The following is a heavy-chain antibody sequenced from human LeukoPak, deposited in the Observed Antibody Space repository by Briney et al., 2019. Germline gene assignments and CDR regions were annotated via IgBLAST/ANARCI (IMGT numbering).Heavy chain of an antibody. J-gene: IGHJ4*02. CDR1: GGSISSGGYS. D-gene: IGHD3-22*01. CDR2: IYHSGST. V-gene: IGHV4-30-2*01. Sequence: PSQTLSLTCAVSGGSISSGGYSWSWIRQPPGKGLEWIGYIYHSGSTYYNPSLKSRVTISVDRSNNQFSLKLSSVTATDTAVYYCARGDDSSGYYPMAFDYWGQGTLVTVSS. CDR3: ARGDDSSGYYPMAFDY.